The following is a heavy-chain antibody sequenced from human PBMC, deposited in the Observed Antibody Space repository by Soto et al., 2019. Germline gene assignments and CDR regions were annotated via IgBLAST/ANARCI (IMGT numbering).Heavy chain of an antibody. D-gene: IGHD2-2*01. V-gene: IGHV3-23*01. J-gene: IGHJ4*02. CDR2: ISGSGGST. CDR1: GFTFSSYA. CDR3: ATIDGMGGVVVVPAASYFDY. Sequence: GGSLRLSCAASGFTFSSYAMSWVRQAPGKGLEWVSAISGSGGSTYYADSVKGHFTISRDNSKNTLYLQMNSLRAEDTALYYCATIDGMGGVVVVPAASYFDYWGQGTLVTVSS.